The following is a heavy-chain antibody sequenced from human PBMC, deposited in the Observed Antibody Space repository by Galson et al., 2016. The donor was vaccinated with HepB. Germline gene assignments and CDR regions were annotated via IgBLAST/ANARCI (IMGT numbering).Heavy chain of an antibody. J-gene: IGHJ4*02. D-gene: IGHD2-21*01. CDR2: TYYRSKWYY. CDR3: ARGNSGYSVFRFDW. CDR1: GDSVSSNSAA. V-gene: IGHV6-1*01. Sequence: FAISGDSVSSNSAAWNWIRQSPSRGLEWLGRTYYRSKWYYDYAVSVESRISINPDTSKNQFSLQLNSVTPEDTAVYYCARGNSGYSVFRFDWWGQGTLVTVSS.